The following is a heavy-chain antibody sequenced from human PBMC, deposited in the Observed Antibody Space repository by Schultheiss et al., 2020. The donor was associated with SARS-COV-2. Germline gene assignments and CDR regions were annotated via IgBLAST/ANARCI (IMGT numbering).Heavy chain of an antibody. Sequence: SETLSLTCAVSGYSISSGSYYWSWIRQPPGKGLEWIGEINHSGNTNYNPSLKSRVTISVDTSKNQFSLKLSSVTAADTAVYYCATVTSSAEDYWGQGTLVTVSS. V-gene: IGHV4-61*01. J-gene: IGHJ4*02. CDR1: GYSISSGSYY. D-gene: IGHD6-25*01. CDR3: ATVTSSAEDY. CDR2: INHSGNT.